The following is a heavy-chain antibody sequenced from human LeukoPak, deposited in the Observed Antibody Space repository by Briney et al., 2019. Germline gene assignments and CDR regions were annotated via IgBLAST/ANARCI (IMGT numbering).Heavy chain of an antibody. CDR2: IIPILGIA. CDR3: ARWGIVVVPTLGMDV. Sequence: GASVKVSCKASGGTFSSYAISWVRQAPGQGLEWMGRIIPILGIANYAQKFQGRVTITADKSTSTAYMELSSLRSEDTAVYYCARWGIVVVPTLGMDVWGQGTTVTVSS. CDR1: GGTFSSYA. V-gene: IGHV1-69*04. J-gene: IGHJ6*02. D-gene: IGHD2-2*01.